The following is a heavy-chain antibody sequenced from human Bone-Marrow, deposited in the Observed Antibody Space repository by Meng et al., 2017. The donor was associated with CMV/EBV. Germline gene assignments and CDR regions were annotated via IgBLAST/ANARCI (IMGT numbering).Heavy chain of an antibody. CDR3: ARRRRGWNYGFDP. D-gene: IGHD1-7*01. J-gene: IGHJ5*02. Sequence: SVKVSCKASGGTFSSYAISWVRQAPGQGLEWMGGIIPIFGTANYAQKFQGRVTITTDESTSTAYMELSSLRSEDTAVYYCARRRRGWNYGFDPWGQGTLVTVSS. V-gene: IGHV1-69*05. CDR2: IIPIFGTA. CDR1: GGTFSSYA.